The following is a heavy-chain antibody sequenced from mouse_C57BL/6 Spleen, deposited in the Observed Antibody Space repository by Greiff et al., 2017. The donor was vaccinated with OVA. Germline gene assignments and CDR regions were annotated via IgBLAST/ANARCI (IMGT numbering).Heavy chain of an antibody. J-gene: IGHJ3*01. CDR1: GFSLTSYG. CDR3: ARHEGPTGGAWFAY. Sequence: QVQLQQSGPGLVAPSQSLSITCTVSGFSLTSYGVHWVRQPPGKGLEWLVVIWSDGSTTYNSALKSRLSISKDNSKSQVFLKMNSLQTDDTAMYYCARHEGPTGGAWFAYWGQGTLVTVSA. D-gene: IGHD1-1*01. CDR2: IWSDGST. V-gene: IGHV2-6-1*01.